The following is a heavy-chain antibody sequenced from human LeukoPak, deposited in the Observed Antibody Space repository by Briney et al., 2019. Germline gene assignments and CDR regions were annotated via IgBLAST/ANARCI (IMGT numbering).Heavy chain of an antibody. CDR3: AQEGSSSSYFYYYYYMDV. J-gene: IGHJ6*03. Sequence: GGSLRLSCAASGFTFSSYGMHWVRQAPGKGLEWVAVISYDGSNKYYADSVKGRFTISRDNSKNTLYLQMNSLRAEDTAVYYCAQEGSSSSYFYYYYYMDVWGKGTTVTVSS. V-gene: IGHV3-30*03. CDR2: ISYDGSNK. D-gene: IGHD6-6*01. CDR1: GFTFSSYG.